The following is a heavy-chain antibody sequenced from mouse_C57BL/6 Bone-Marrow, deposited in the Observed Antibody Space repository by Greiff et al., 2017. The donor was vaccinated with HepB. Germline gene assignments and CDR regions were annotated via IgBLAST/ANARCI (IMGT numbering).Heavy chain of an antibody. CDR1: GFTFSDYY. CDR2: ISNGGGST. D-gene: IGHD1-1*01. J-gene: IGHJ2*01. V-gene: IGHV5-12*01. Sequence: EVKLVESGGGLVQPGGSLKLSCAASGFTFSDYYMYWVRQTPEKRLEWVAYISNGGGSTYYPDTVKGRFTISRDNAKNTLYLQMSRLKSEDTAMYYCARDYGSKGDYWGQGTTRTVSS. CDR3: ARDYGSKGDY.